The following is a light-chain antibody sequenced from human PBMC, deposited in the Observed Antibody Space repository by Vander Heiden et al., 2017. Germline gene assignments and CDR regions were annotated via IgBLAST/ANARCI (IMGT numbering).Light chain of an antibody. V-gene: IGKV3-11*01. CDR3: QQRANWPLT. Sequence: IVLTQSPATRPLSPGERATLACRASQSVSSYFAWYQQKPGQAPRLLIYDASNRATGVPARFSGSGSGTDFTLTISSLEPEDFAVYYCQQRANWPLTFGGGTKVEIK. J-gene: IGKJ4*01. CDR2: DAS. CDR1: QSVSSY.